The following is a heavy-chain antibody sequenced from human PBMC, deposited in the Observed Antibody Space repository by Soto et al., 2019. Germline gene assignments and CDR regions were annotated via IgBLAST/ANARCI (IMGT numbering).Heavy chain of an antibody. J-gene: IGHJ4*02. CDR1: GFTFSSYA. D-gene: IGHD3-22*01. CDR2: ISSNGGST. V-gene: IGHV3-64D*08. CDR3: VKTEYYYDSSGYLSYFDY. Sequence: PGGSLRLSCSASGFTFSSYAMHWVRQAPGKGLEYVSAISSNGGSTYYADSVKGRFTISRDNSKNTLYLQMSSLRAEDTAVYYCVKTEYYYDSSGYLSYFDYWGQGTLVTVSS.